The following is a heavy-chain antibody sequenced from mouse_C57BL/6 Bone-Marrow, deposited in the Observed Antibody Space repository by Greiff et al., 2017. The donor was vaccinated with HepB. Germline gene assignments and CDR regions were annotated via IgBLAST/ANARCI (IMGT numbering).Heavy chain of an antibody. D-gene: IGHD2-2*01. CDR1: GYTFTSYW. V-gene: IGHV1-55*01. Sequence: QVQLKESGAELVKPGASVKMSCKASGYTFTSYWITWVKQRPGQGLEWIGDIYPGSGSTNYNEKFKSKATLTVDTSSSTAYMQLSSLTSEDSAVYYCAKGLVWLRRDYYAMDYWGQGTSVTVSS. J-gene: IGHJ4*01. CDR2: IYPGSGST. CDR3: AKGLVWLRRDYYAMDY.